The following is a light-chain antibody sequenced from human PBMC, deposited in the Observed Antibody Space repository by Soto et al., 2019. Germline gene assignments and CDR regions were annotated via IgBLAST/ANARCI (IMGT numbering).Light chain of an antibody. CDR1: SSNIGSNT. CDR3: AAWDDSLTHVV. CDR2: SNN. Sequence: QSVLTQPPSASGTPGQRVTISCSGSSSNIGSNTVNWYQQLPGTAPKLLIYSNNQRPSGVPDRFSGSKSGTSASLAISGLQSEDEADYDCAAWDDSLTHVVFGGGTKLTVL. V-gene: IGLV1-44*01. J-gene: IGLJ2*01.